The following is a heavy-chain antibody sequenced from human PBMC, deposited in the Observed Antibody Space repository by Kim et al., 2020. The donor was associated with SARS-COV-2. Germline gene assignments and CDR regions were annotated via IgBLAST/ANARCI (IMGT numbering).Heavy chain of an antibody. Sequence: GGSLRLSCAASGFTFSSYWMSWVRQAPGKGLACVANIKQDGSEKYYVDSVKGRFTITRDNAKNSLYLQMNSLRAEDTAGYYCAKLSSDWDWGQGTLVTVS. J-gene: IGHJ4*02. D-gene: IGHD6-19*01. V-gene: IGHV3-7*01. CDR3: AKLSSDWD. CDR1: GFTFSSYW. CDR2: IKQDGSEK.